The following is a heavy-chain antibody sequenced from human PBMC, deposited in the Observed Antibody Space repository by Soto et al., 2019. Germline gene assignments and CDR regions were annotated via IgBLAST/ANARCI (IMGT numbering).Heavy chain of an antibody. CDR1: GYKFTTYF. Sequence: ASVKVSCKASGYKFTTYFIHWVRQAPGQGLEWMGMIHPSGDTGYGQKFRGRVTMTIDTSTTTAYMELRNLTSEDTAIYFSVRGYCTTTPCSGDFQHWGQGTLVTVSS. V-gene: IGHV1-46*01. D-gene: IGHD2-8*01. CDR3: VRGYCTTTPCSGDFQH. CDR2: IHPSGDT. J-gene: IGHJ1*01.